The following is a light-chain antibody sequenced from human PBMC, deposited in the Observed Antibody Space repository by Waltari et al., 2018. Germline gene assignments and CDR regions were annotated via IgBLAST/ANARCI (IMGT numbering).Light chain of an antibody. CDR1: QSVSKY. CDR3: QNHERLPAT. Sequence: EVVLTQSLGTLSLSPGARVTLTGRASQSVSKYSAWYQQRPGQSPRLLIYAASTRATGVSDRFSGSGFGTDFSLTISRLEPEDFAVYFCQNHERLPATFGQGTKVEIK. CDR2: AAS. V-gene: IGKV3-20*01. J-gene: IGKJ1*01.